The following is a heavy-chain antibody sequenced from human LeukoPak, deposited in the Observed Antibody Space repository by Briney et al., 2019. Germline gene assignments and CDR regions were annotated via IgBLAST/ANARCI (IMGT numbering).Heavy chain of an antibody. CDR2: IIPIFGTA. V-gene: IGHV1-69*06. CDR1: GGTFSSYA. Sequence: ASVKVSCKASGGTFSSYAISWVRQAPGQGLEWMGGIIPIFGTANYAQKFQGRVTITADKSTSTAYMELSSLRSEDTAVYYCARDRWGYYYGSGSLNPFDYWGQGTLVTVSS. CDR3: ARDRWGYYYGSGSLNPFDY. D-gene: IGHD3-10*01. J-gene: IGHJ4*02.